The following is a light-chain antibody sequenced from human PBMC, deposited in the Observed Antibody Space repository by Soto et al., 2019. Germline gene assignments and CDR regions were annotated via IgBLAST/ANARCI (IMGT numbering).Light chain of an antibody. J-gene: IGLJ3*02. V-gene: IGLV2-8*01. Sequence: QSALTQPPSASGSPGQSVTISCTGTSSDVGAYNYVSWYQQRPGKAPKLIIYEVSQWPSGVPDRFSGSKSGNTASLTVSGLQAEDEAYYYCSSHAASGAFGGGTKLTVL. CDR1: SSDVGAYNY. CDR3: SSHAASGA. CDR2: EVS.